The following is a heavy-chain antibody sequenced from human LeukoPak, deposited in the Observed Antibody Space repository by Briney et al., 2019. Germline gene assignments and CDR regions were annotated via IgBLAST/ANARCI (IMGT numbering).Heavy chain of an antibody. J-gene: IGHJ4*02. D-gene: IGHD2-2*01. CDR2: MKPDSGGT. CDR1: GYTFSGYY. CDR3: ARDQEYQILYFYFDS. V-gene: IGHV1-2*02. Sequence: ASVKVSCKASGYTFSGYYIHWVRQAPGQGLEWMGWMKPDSGGTIYAQKFQGRITMTRDTSISTAFMELSSLTSDDTAVYYCARDQEYQILYFYFDSWGQGTLVTVSS.